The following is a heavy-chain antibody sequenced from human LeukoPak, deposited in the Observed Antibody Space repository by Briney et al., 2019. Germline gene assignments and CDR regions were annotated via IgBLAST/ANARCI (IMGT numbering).Heavy chain of an antibody. D-gene: IGHD6-13*01. CDR3: ARDTTGQQLAPGFFGY. J-gene: IGHJ4*02. V-gene: IGHV3-21*01. CDR1: GFTFSSYS. Sequence: GGSLRLSCAASGFTFSSYSMNWVRQAPGKGLEWVSSISSSSSYIYYADSVKGRFTISRDNAKNSLYLQMNSLRAEDTAVYYCARDTTGQQLAPGFFGYWGQGTLVTVSS. CDR2: ISSSSSYI.